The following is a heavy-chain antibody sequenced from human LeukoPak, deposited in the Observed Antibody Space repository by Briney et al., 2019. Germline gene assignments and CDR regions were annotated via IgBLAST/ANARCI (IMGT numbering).Heavy chain of an antibody. J-gene: IGHJ3*02. V-gene: IGHV1-69*04. CDR3: ARVQPGRGSMTTVTTGSDAFDI. CDR1: GGTFSSYA. D-gene: IGHD4-17*01. CDR2: IIPILGIA. Sequence: SVKVSCKASGGTFSSYAISWVRQAPGQGLEWMGRIIPILGIANYAQKFQGRVTITADKSTSTAYMELSSLRSEDTAVYYCARVQPGRGSMTTVTTGSDAFDIWGQGTMVTVSS.